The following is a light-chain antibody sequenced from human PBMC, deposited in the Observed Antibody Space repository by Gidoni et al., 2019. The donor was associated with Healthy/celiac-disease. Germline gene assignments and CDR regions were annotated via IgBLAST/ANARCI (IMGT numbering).Light chain of an antibody. Sequence: DIQMTQSPSSLSASVGDRVTITCRASQRISRYLNWYQQKPGKAPKLLIYSASSLRSGVPSRFSGSGSGTDFTLTISSLQPVDFATYYCQQSYSTPLTFGGGTKVEIK. CDR2: SAS. V-gene: IGKV1-39*01. CDR3: QQSYSTPLT. CDR1: QRISRY. J-gene: IGKJ4*01.